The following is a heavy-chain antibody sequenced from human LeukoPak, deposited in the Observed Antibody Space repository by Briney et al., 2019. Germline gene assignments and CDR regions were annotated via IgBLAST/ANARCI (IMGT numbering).Heavy chain of an antibody. CDR3: GRYSSGWSVDY. CDR1: GGSIGSYY. V-gene: IGHV4-59*12. D-gene: IGHD6-19*01. J-gene: IGHJ4*02. Sequence: SETLSLTCTVSGGSIGSYYWSWIRQPPGKGLEWIGYIYYSGSTNYNPSLKSRVTISVDTSKNQFSLKLSSATAADTAVYYCGRYSSGWSVDYWGQGTLVTVSS. CDR2: IYYSGST.